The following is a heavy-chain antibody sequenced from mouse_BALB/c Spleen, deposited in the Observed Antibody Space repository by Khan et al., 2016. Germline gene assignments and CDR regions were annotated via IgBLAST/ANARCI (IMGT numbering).Heavy chain of an antibody. D-gene: IGHD2-2*01. CDR3: ARWLDAMDY. Sequence: EVQLQESGPGLVKPSQSLSLTCTVTSYSITGDYAWNWIRQFPGNKLEWMGYISYSGTTTYNPSLKSRISITRDTSKNQFFLQLNSVTTEDTATYYCARWLDAMDYWGQGTSVTVSS. J-gene: IGHJ4*01. V-gene: IGHV3-2*02. CDR1: SYSITGDYA. CDR2: ISYSGTT.